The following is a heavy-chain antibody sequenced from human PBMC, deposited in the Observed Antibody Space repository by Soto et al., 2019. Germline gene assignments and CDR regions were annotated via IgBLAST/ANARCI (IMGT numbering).Heavy chain of an antibody. CDR2: IYYSGST. Sequence: QVQLQESGPGLVKPSETLSLTCTVSGGSISSYYWTWIRQPPGKGLEWIGYIYYSGSTNYNPSLMGRVNISVDTSKSQFSLELSSVTAADTAVYSCARRPGFGHAFDIWGQGTMVTVSS. V-gene: IGHV4-59*08. D-gene: IGHD3-10*01. CDR1: GGSISSYY. J-gene: IGHJ3*02. CDR3: ARRPGFGHAFDI.